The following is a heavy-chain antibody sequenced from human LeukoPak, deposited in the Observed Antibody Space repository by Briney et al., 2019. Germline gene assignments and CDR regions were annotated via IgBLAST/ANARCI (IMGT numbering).Heavy chain of an antibody. Sequence: ASVTVSCKASGYTFTSYGISWVRQAPGQGLEWMGWISAYNGKTNFAQKLQGRVTMTTDTSTSTAYMELRSLRSDDTALYYCAREGYYDILTGYLGDYWGQGTLVTVSS. D-gene: IGHD3-9*01. V-gene: IGHV1-18*01. CDR2: ISAYNGKT. J-gene: IGHJ4*02. CDR1: GYTFTSYG. CDR3: AREGYYDILTGYLGDY.